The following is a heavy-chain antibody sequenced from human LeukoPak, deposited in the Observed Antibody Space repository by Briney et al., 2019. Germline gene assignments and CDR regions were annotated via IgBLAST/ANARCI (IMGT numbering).Heavy chain of an antibody. CDR1: GFTFSDYA. V-gene: IGHV3-49*03. Sequence: GGSLRLSCTASGFTFSDYAINWFRQAPGKGLEWVGFIRSKTYGEATEYAASVKGRFSISRDDSKSIAYVQMNYLKSEDTAVYYCATDRGFCTTTSCYQGWYDPWGQGTLVTVSS. CDR2: IRSKTYGEAT. J-gene: IGHJ5*02. CDR3: ATDRGFCTTTSCYQGWYDP. D-gene: IGHD2-2*01.